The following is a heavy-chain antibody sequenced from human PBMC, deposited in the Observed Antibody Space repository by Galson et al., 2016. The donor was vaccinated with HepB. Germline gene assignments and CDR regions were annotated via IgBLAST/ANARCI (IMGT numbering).Heavy chain of an antibody. J-gene: IGHJ4*02. Sequence: SLILSCAASGFTFSSNSMNWVRQAPGKGLESVSYISSSGSYMYYADSVKGRFTISRDNAKNSLYLQMNSLRAEDTAVYYCARGRGTVTTYYWGQGTLVTVSS. CDR2: ISSSGSYM. CDR3: ARGRGTVTTYY. CDR1: GFTFSSNS. V-gene: IGHV3-21*05. D-gene: IGHD4-17*01.